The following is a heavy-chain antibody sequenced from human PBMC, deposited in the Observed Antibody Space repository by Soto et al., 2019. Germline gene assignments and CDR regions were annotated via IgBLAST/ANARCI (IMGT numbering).Heavy chain of an antibody. J-gene: IGHJ6*02. CDR2: MSGSDGST. Sequence: PGGSLRLSCEASGFTFSSDAMSGVLQAPGKGLAWVSAMSGSDGSTYYADSVKGRFTISRDNSKNTLYLPMNSLRAEDTAVYYCTRNRRVRGVIKPYYYYGMDVWGQGTTVTVSS. CDR3: TRNRRVRGVIKPYYYYGMDV. D-gene: IGHD3-10*01. CDR1: GFTFSSDA. V-gene: IGHV3-23*01.